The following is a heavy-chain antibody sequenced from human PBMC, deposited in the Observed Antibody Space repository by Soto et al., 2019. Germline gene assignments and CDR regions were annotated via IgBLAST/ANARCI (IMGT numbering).Heavy chain of an antibody. CDR2: ISSSSSYT. CDR3: ARHRVGATQVDY. V-gene: IGHV3-11*03. CDR1: GFTFSDYY. J-gene: IGHJ4*02. D-gene: IGHD1-26*01. Sequence: PGGSLRLSCAASGFTFSDYYMSWIRQAPGKGLEWVSYISSSSSYTNYADSVKGRFTISRDNAKNSLYLQMNSLRAEDTAVYYCARHRVGATQVDYWGQGTLVTVSS.